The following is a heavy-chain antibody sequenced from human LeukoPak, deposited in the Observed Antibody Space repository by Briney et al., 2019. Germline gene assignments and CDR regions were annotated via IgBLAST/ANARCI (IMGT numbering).Heavy chain of an antibody. CDR3: AREETYYYYMDV. J-gene: IGHJ6*03. CDR2: IKQDGSEK. CDR1: GFTFSSYW. Sequence: PGGSLRLSCAASGFTFSSYWMSWVRQAPGNGLEWVANIKQDGSEKYYVDSVKGRFTISRDNAKNSLYLQMNSLRDEDTALYYCAREETYYYYMDVWGKGTTVTVSS. V-gene: IGHV3-7*03.